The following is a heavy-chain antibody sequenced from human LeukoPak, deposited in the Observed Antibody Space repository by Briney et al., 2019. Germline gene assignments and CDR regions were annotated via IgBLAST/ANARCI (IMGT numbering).Heavy chain of an antibody. CDR3: ARAPGTQGYYFMDV. V-gene: IGHV4-59*12. CDR1: GGSISSFY. J-gene: IGHJ6*02. CDR2: IYYSGST. Sequence: SETLSLTCTVSGGSISSFYWSWIRQPPGKGLEWIGYIYYSGSTNYNPSLKSRVTISVDTSRNQFSLKLTSVTAADTAVYYCARAPGTQGYYFMDVWGQGTTVTVSS.